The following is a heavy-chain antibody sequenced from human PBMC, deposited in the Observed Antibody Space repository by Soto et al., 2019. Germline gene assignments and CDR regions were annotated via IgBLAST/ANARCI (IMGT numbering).Heavy chain of an antibody. V-gene: IGHV3-23*01. J-gene: IGHJ4*02. CDR2: ISGSGGST. CDR3: AKGPSSSWGFDY. CDR1: GFTFSSYA. D-gene: IGHD6-6*01. Sequence: LRLSCAASGFTFSSYAMSWVRQAPGKGLEWVSAISGSGGSTYYADSVKGRFTISRDNSKNTLYLQMNSLRAEDTAVYYCAKGPSSSWGFDYWGQGTLVTVSS.